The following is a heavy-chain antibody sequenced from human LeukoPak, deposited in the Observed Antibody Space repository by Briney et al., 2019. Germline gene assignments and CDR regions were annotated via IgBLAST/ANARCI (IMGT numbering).Heavy chain of an antibody. D-gene: IGHD1-1*01. J-gene: IGHJ5*02. Sequence: GGPLKLPCAPSGFTFTSNAMSWVRQAPGKGLEWVSAISGSGGSTYYADSVKGRFTISGDNSKNTLYLQMNSLRAEDTAVYYCAKASTGTTHNWFDPWGQGTLVTVSS. V-gene: IGHV3-23*01. CDR2: ISGSGGST. CDR1: GFTFTSNA. CDR3: AKASTGTTHNWFDP.